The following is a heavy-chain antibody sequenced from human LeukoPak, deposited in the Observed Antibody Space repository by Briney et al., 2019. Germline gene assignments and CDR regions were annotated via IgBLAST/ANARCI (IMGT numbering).Heavy chain of an antibody. CDR2: IYPGDSDT. D-gene: IGHD2-21*02. CDR1: GYRFTSYW. Sequence: GESLKISCKGSGYRFTSYWIGWVRQMPGKGLEWMGIIYPGDSDTTYSPSFQGQVTISADKSINTAYLQWNSLKASDTAMYYCAGRNPLTQDAFDIWGQGTMVSVSS. J-gene: IGHJ3*02. V-gene: IGHV5-51*01. CDR3: AGRNPLTQDAFDI.